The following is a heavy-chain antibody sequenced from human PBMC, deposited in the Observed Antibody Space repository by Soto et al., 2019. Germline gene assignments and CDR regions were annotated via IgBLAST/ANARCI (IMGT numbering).Heavy chain of an antibody. CDR3: ARDVVAGPRVSNYFDY. V-gene: IGHV1-18*01. CDR2: ISAYNGNT. Sequence: GSVKVSCKASGYTFTSYGISWVRQAPGQGLEWMGWISAYNGNTNYAQKLQGRVTMTTDTSTSTAYMELRSLRSDDTAVYYCARDVVAGPRVSNYFDYWGQGTLVTVS. D-gene: IGHD6-19*01. J-gene: IGHJ4*02. CDR1: GYTFTSYG.